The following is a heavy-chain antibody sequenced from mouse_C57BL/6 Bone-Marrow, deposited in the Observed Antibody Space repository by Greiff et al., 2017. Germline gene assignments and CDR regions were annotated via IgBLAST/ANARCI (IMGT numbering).Heavy chain of an antibody. Sequence: EVKVEESGPGLVKPSQSLSLTCSVTGYSITSGYYWNWIRQFPGNKLEWMGYISYDGSNNYNPSLKNRISITRDTSKNQFFLKLNSVTTEDTATYYCARSYPRWFAYWGQGTLVTVSA. D-gene: IGHD2-10*02. V-gene: IGHV3-6*01. J-gene: IGHJ3*01. CDR1: GYSITSGYY. CDR2: ISYDGSN. CDR3: ARSYPRWFAY.